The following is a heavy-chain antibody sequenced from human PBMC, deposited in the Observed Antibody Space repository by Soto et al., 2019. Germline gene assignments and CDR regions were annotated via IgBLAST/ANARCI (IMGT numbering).Heavy chain of an antibody. CDR2: ISGSGGST. CDR3: AELGLRYFDWLAGLVY. D-gene: IGHD3-9*01. J-gene: IGHJ4*02. CDR1: GFTFSSYA. Sequence: GGSLRLSCAASGFTFSSYAMSWVRQAPGKGLEWVSAISGSGGSTYYADSVKGRFTISRDNSKNTLYLQMNSLRAEDTAVYYCAELGLRYFDWLAGLVYWGQGTLVTVSS. V-gene: IGHV3-23*01.